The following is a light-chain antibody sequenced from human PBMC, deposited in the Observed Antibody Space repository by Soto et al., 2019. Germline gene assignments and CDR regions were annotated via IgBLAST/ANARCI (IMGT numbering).Light chain of an antibody. CDR2: DAS. J-gene: IGKJ2*01. Sequence: EVVMTQSPATLSVSPGERATLSCRASQRIGSNLAWYQQRPGQAPRLLIYDASTRATGIPVRFSGSVSGTEFTLTISSLQSEDFAVYHCQQYYNWPHTFGQGTKLEI. V-gene: IGKV3-15*01. CDR1: QRIGSN. CDR3: QQYYNWPHT.